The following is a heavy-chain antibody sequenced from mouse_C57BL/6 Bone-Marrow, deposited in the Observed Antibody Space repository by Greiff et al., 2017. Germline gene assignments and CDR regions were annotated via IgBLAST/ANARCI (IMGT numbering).Heavy chain of an antibody. J-gene: IGHJ2*01. V-gene: IGHV1-55*01. Sequence: QVQLQQPGAELVKPGASVKMSCKASGYTFTSYWITWVKQRPGQGLEWIGDIYPTSGRTNYNEKFKSKAILTVDTSSNTAYMQLSSLTSEDSAVFDCASSGTLGRSFDYWGQGTTLTVSS. D-gene: IGHD4-1*01. CDR2: IYPTSGRT. CDR1: GYTFTSYW. CDR3: ASSGTLGRSFDY.